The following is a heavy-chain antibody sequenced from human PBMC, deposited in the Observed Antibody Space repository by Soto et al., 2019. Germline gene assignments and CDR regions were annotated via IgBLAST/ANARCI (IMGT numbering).Heavy chain of an antibody. Sequence: QVQPVESGGGVVQPGRSLRLSCAASGFTFSSYGMHWVRQAPGKGLEWVAVIWYDGSDKYYADSVKGRFTISRDNSKTTLYLNMNSLRAEDTALYYCARDLSNAAILDYWGQGTLVTVSS. J-gene: IGHJ4*02. CDR3: ARDLSNAAILDY. CDR1: GFTFSSYG. CDR2: IWYDGSDK. D-gene: IGHD2-8*01. V-gene: IGHV3-33*01.